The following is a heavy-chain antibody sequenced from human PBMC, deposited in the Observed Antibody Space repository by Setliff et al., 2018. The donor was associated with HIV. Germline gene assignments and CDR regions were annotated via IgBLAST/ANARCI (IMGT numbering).Heavy chain of an antibody. CDR3: ARPGVVGSSWSWYFDL. V-gene: IGHV4-39*07. D-gene: IGHD6-13*01. J-gene: IGHJ2*01. Sequence: PSETLSLTCTVSGGSISSGPYYWGWIRQPPGKGLEWIGNIYYDGSTYYNPSLKSRVIISLDTSENQFFLKLSSVTAADTAVYYCARPGVVGSSWSWYFDLWGRGTLVTVSS. CDR1: GGSISSGPYY. CDR2: IYYDGST.